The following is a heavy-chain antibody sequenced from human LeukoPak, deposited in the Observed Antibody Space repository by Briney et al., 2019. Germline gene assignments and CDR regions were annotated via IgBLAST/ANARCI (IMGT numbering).Heavy chain of an antibody. CDR3: TRDPQIDC. CDR1: GLTVGVYA. J-gene: IGHJ4*02. V-gene: IGHV3-49*04. Sequence: GGSLRLFCTGSGLTVGVYATSWARQAPGKGLEWIGFIRTNSYGGTTEYASSVKGRFTISRDDSKSIAYVQMDRLKTEDTAVYYGTRDPQIDCWGQGTLVTVSS. CDR2: IRTNSYGGTT.